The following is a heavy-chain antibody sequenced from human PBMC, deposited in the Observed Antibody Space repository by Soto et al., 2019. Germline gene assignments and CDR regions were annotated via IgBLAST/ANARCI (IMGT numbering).Heavy chain of an antibody. D-gene: IGHD5-18*01. CDR3: ARSPSGYSSTFDY. V-gene: IGHV4-59*01. CDR2: IYYSGST. J-gene: IGHJ4*02. Sequence: SETLSLTCTVSGGSISSYYWSWIRQPPGKGLEWTGYIYYSGSTNYNPSLKSRVTISVDTSKNQFSLKLSSVTAADTAVYYCARSPSGYSSTFDYWGQGTLVTVSS. CDR1: GGSISSYY.